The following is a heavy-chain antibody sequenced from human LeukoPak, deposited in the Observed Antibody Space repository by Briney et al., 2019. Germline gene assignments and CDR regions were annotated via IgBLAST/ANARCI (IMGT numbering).Heavy chain of an antibody. CDR2: INPNSGGT. CDR1: GYTFTGYY. D-gene: IGHD6-19*01. CDR3: ASDSSGGFSYYFDY. V-gene: IGHV1-2*02. J-gene: IGHJ4*02. Sequence: ASVKVSCKASGYTFTGYYMHRVRRAPGQGLEWMGWINPNSGGTNYAQKFQGRVTMTRDTSISTAYMELSRLRSDDTAVYYCASDSSGGFSYYFDYGGQGTLVTVSS.